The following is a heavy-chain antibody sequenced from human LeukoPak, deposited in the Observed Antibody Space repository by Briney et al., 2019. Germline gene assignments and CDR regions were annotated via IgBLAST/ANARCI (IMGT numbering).Heavy chain of an antibody. Sequence: PGGSLRLSCAASGFTFSSSPMSWVRQAPGKGLEWVSGIDGRGDNTFYTDSVKGRFTVSRDNSKNTVYLQMNSLRAEDTAMYYCAKYYVAVAGTWNAFDIWGQGTVVTVSS. CDR3: AKYYVAVAGTWNAFDI. J-gene: IGHJ3*02. V-gene: IGHV3-23*01. CDR2: IDGRGDNT. CDR1: GFTFSSSP. D-gene: IGHD6-19*01.